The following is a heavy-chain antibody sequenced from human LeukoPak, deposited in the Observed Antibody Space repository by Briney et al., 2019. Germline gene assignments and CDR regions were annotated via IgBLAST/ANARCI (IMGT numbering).Heavy chain of an antibody. Sequence: GGSLRLSCVASGFMFSVYGMHWVRQAPGKGLEWVAVIWNDGSNKYYADSVKGRFTISRDNSKNTLYLQMNSLRAEDTAVYSCARASGPFDYWGQGTLVTVPS. CDR1: GFMFSVYG. CDR3: ARASGPFDY. J-gene: IGHJ4*02. CDR2: IWNDGSNK. D-gene: IGHD3-10*01. V-gene: IGHV3-33*01.